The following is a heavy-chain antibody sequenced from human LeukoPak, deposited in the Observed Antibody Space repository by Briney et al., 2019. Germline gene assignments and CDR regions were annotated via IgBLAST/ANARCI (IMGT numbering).Heavy chain of an antibody. V-gene: IGHV3-30*18. D-gene: IGHD3-10*01. CDR2: ISYDGSNK. CDR3: AKEYYINWFDP. CDR1: GFTFSSYG. J-gene: IGHJ5*02. Sequence: GRSLRLSCAASGFTFSSYGVHWVRQAPGKGLEWVAVISYDGSNKYYADSVKGRFTISRDNSKNTLYLQMNSLRAEDTAVYYCAKEYYINWFDPWGQGTLVTVSS.